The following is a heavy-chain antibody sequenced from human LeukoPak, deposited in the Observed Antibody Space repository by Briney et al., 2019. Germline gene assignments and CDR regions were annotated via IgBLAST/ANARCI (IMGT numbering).Heavy chain of an antibody. CDR2: ISSSSSTI. V-gene: IGHV3-48*02. Sequence: QSGGSLRLSCAASGFTFSSSSMNWVRQAPGKGLEWVSYISSSSSTIYYADSVKGRFTISRDNAKNSLYLQMNSLRDEDTAVYYCASSRDGYNSAYYYGMDVWGQGTTVTVSS. CDR3: ASSRDGYNSAYYYGMDV. D-gene: IGHD5-24*01. J-gene: IGHJ6*02. CDR1: GFTFSSSS.